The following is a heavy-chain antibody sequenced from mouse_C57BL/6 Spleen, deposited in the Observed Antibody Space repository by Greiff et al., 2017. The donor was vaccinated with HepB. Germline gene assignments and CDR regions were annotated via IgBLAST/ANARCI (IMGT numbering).Heavy chain of an antibody. CDR2: IRSKSSNYAT. CDR1: GFTFNTYA. Sequence: EVQVVEPGGGLVQPKGSLKLSCAASGFTFNTYAMHWVRQAPGKGLEWVARIRSKSSNYATYYADSVKDRFTISRDDSQSMLYLQMNNLKTEDTAMYYCVRDKAYYYGSSYWYFDVWGTGTTVTVSS. J-gene: IGHJ1*03. CDR3: VRDKAYYYGSSYWYFDV. V-gene: IGHV10-3*01. D-gene: IGHD1-1*01.